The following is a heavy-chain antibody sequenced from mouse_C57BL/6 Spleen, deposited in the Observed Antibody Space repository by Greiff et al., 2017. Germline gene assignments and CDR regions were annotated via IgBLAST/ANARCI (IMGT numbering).Heavy chain of an antibody. Sequence: QVQLQQSGPELVKPGASVKISCKASGYAFSSSWMNWVKQRPGQGLEWIGRIYPGDGDTNYKGKFKGKATLTADTSSSTAYMQLSSLTSEDSAVYFCARSGDDGNSWFAYWGQGTLVTVSA. CDR1: GYAFSSSW. CDR3: ARSGDDGNSWFAY. V-gene: IGHV1-82*01. J-gene: IGHJ3*01. CDR2: IYPGDGDT. D-gene: IGHD2-3*01.